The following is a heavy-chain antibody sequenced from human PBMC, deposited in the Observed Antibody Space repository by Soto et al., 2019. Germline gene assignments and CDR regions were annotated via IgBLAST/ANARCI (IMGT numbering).Heavy chain of an antibody. J-gene: IGHJ6*03. CDR3: ARAEYCSSTSCYLYYYYYMDV. CDR1: GFTFSSYA. V-gene: IGHV3-23*01. D-gene: IGHD2-2*01. CDR2: ISGSGGST. Sequence: GGSLRLSCAAAGFTFSSYAMSWVRQAPGKGLEWVSAISGSGGSTYYADSVKGRFTISRDNSKNTLYLQMNSLRAEDTAVYYCARAEYCSSTSCYLYYYYYMDVWGKGTTVTVSS.